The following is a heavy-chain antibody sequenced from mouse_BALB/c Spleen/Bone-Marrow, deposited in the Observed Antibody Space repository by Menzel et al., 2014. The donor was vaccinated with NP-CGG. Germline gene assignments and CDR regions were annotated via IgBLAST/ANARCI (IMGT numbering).Heavy chain of an antibody. CDR3: AREAGYYYAMDY. D-gene: IGHD2-2*01. CDR2: IDPSDSET. CDR1: GYSFTSYW. Sequence: VQLQQSGPQLVRPGASVKISCKASGYSFTSYWMRWVKQRPGQGLEWIGMIDPSDSETRLNQKFKDKATLTVDKSSSTAYMQLSSPTSEDSAVYYCAREAGYYYAMDYWGQGTSVTVSS. J-gene: IGHJ4*01. V-gene: IGHV1S126*01.